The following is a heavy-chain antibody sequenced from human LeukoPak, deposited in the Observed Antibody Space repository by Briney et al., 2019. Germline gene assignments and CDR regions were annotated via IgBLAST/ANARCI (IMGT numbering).Heavy chain of an antibody. D-gene: IGHD3-10*01. Sequence: PSETLSLTCTVSGGSISSYYWSWIRQPAGKGLEWIGRIYTSGSTNYNPSLKSRVTMSVDTSKNQFSLKLSSVTAADTAVYYCARQGITMVRGVIINFDYWGQGTLVTVS. J-gene: IGHJ4*02. CDR3: ARQGITMVRGVIINFDY. CDR1: GGSISSYY. V-gene: IGHV4-4*07. CDR2: IYTSGST.